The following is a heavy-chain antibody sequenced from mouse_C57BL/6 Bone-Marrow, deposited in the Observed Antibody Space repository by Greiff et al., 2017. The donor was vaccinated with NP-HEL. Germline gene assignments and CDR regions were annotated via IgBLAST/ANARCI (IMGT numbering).Heavy chain of an antibody. CDR3: ARDKGNYGDY. V-gene: IGHV5-4*01. CDR1: GFTFSSYA. D-gene: IGHD2-1*01. Sequence: EVKVVESGGGLVKPGGSLKLSCAASGFTFSSYAMSWVRQTPEKRLEWVATISDGGSYTYYPDNVKGRFTISRDNAKNNLYLQMSHLKSEDTAMYYCARDKGNYGDYWGQGTTLTVSS. CDR2: ISDGGSYT. J-gene: IGHJ2*01.